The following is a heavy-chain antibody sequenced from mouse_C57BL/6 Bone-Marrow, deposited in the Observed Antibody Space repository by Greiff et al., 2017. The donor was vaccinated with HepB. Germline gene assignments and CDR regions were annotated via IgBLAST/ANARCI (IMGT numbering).Heavy chain of an antibody. CDR2: IDPSDSYT. Sequence: QVQLQQPGAELVMPGASVKLSCKASGYTFTSYWMHWVKQRPGQGLEWIGEIDPSDSYTNYNQKFKGKSTLTVDKSSSTAYMQLSSLTSEDSAVYYCARWLGRGYYFDYWGQGTTLTVSS. CDR1: GYTFTSYW. D-gene: IGHD4-1*01. CDR3: ARWLGRGYYFDY. V-gene: IGHV1-69*01. J-gene: IGHJ2*01.